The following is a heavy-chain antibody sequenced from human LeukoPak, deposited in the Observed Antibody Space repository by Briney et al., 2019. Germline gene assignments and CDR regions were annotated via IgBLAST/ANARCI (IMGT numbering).Heavy chain of an antibody. Sequence: GRPLRLSCAASGFTFSTYGMHWVRQAPGKGLEWVAVISYDGSDKYYTDSVKGRITISRDNSKNTLYLQMNSLRAEDTAVYYCAKDFPKNPQIDYWGQGTLVTVSS. CDR3: AKDFPKNPQIDY. V-gene: IGHV3-30*18. J-gene: IGHJ4*02. CDR1: GFTFSTYG. CDR2: ISYDGSDK.